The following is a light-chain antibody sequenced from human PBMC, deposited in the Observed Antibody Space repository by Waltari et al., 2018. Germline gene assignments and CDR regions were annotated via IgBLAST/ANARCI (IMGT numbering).Light chain of an antibody. J-gene: IGLJ1*01. Sequence: QSALSQPASLSGTPEQSIPISCSGTNSDVGSYDLGTWYQHHPGEAPNLLICEVFKRPPDTSSRFSGAKSGSTASLTISGLQPEDEADYYCCSYAGRGTYVFGSGTKVTVL. CDR1: NSDVGSYDL. V-gene: IGLV2-23*02. CDR2: EVF. CDR3: CSYAGRGTYV.